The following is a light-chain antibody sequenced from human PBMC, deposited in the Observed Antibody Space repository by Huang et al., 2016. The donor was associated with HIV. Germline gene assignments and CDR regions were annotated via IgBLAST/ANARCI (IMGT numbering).Light chain of an antibody. CDR2: AAS. CDR3: QQHNSWPRT. J-gene: IGKJ1*01. CDR1: QSIGNN. V-gene: IGKV3-15*01. Sequence: EIVMTQSPATRSVSPGERATLSCRASQSIGNNLAWYQQRRGQGPSPRIKAASTRATGRPARFSGSGSGTEFTLTVSSRQAKDFAVYYCQQHNSWPRTFGQGTRV.